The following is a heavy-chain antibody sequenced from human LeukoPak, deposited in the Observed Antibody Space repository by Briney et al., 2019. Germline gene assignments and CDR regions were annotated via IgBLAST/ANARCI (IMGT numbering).Heavy chain of an antibody. D-gene: IGHD3-10*01. J-gene: IGHJ4*02. CDR2: IRSKANSYAT. V-gene: IGHV3-73*01. CDR3: TSLVSPTYYYGSGSYYNDY. CDR1: GFPFSGSA. Sequence: GSLILSCAASGFPFSGSAMHWVRPASGKGLEWVGRIRSKANSYATAYAASVKGRFTISRDDSKNTAYLQMNSLKTEDTAVYYCTSLVSPTYYYGSGSYYNDYWGQGTLVTVSS.